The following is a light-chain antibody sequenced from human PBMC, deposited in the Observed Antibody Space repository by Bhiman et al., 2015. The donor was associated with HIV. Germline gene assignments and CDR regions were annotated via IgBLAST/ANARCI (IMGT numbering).Light chain of an antibody. CDR1: GSDVGGYNH. CDR3: SSYTSSNTYV. J-gene: IGLJ1*01. V-gene: IGLV2-14*03. Sequence: QSALTQPASVSGSPGQSITISCTGSGSDVGGYNHVSWYQQHPGKAPKLMIYDVSNRPSGASSRFSGSKSGNTASLTISGLQTEDEADYYCSSYTSSNTYVFGPGTKVTVL. CDR2: DVS.